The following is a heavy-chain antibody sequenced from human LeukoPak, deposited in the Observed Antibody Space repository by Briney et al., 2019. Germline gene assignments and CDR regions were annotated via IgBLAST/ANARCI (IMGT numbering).Heavy chain of an antibody. J-gene: IGHJ3*02. CDR2: IIPIFGTA. V-gene: IGHV1-69*05. CDR1: GGTFSSYA. D-gene: IGHD3-22*01. CDR3: AKMSNYYDSSAYYGAFDI. Sequence: EASVKVSCKASGGTFSSYAISWVRQAPGQGLEWMGGIIPIFGTANYAQKFQGRVTVTTDESTRTAYMELSSLRSEDTAVYYCAKMSNYYDSSAYYGAFDIWGQGTMVTVSS.